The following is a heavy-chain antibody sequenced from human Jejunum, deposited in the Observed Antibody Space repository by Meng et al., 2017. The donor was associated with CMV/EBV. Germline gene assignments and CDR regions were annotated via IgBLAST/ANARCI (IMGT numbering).Heavy chain of an antibody. CDR3: ARGIHSGAFLIDY. CDR1: GYTFIYHA. D-gene: IGHD1-26*01. V-gene: IGHV1-3*01. CDR2: MTPDNRNT. Sequence: ASGYTFIYHAFRWVRPTAGQRLGWVGLMTPDNRNTEYSQKFQGRVTFTRDTSANTAFMELSSLSSEDTAVYSCARGIHSGAFLIDYWGQGTLVTVSS. J-gene: IGHJ4*02.